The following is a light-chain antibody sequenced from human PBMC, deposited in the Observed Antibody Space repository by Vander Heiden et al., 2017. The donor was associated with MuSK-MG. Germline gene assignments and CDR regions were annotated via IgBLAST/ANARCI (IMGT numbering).Light chain of an antibody. V-gene: IGKV1-5*01. J-gene: IGKJ1*01. CDR3: QQYNIYPWT. Sequence: DIQMTQSPSTLSASVGDRVTITCRASQSISNWLAWYQQKPGKAPKLLIYDASRLGSGVPSRFSGSGSGPEFTLTISSLQPDDFATYYCQQYNIYPWTFGQGTMVEIK. CDR1: QSISNW. CDR2: DAS.